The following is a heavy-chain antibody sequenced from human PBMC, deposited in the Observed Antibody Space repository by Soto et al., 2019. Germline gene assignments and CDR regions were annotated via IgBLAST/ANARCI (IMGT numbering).Heavy chain of an antibody. CDR2: IYPGDSDT. CDR3: ARLPFHDSSGYPYYHYYGMDV. Sequence: GESLKISCKGSGYSFTSYWSGWVRQMPGKGLEWMGIIYPGDSDTRYSPSFQGQVTISADKSISTAYLQWSSLKASDTAMYYCARLPFHDSSGYPYYHYYGMDVWGQGTTVTVSS. CDR1: GYSFTSYW. V-gene: IGHV5-51*01. D-gene: IGHD3-22*01. J-gene: IGHJ6*02.